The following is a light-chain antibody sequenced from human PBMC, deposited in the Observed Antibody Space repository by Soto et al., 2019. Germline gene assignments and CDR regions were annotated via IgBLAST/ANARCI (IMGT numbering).Light chain of an antibody. CDR3: QQLNSYPLT. V-gene: IGKV1-9*01. CDR2: AAS. CDR1: QGISTY. J-gene: IGKJ4*01. Sequence: IQLTQSPSSLSASVGDRVTITCRASQGISTYLAWYQQKPGKAPRLLIYAASTLQSGVPSRFSGSGSGTDFTLTISCLQPEDFATYYCQQLNSYPLTFGGGTNVEIK.